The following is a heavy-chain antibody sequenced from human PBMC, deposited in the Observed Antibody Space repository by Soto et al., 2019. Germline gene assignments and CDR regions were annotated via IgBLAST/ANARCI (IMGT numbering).Heavy chain of an antibody. CDR2: MNPNSGNT. J-gene: IGHJ5*02. D-gene: IGHD6-6*01. V-gene: IGHV1-8*01. Sequence: QVQLVQSGAEVKKPGASVKVSCKASGYTFTSYDINWVRQATGQGLEWMGWMNPNSGNTGYAQKFQGRVTMTRNTSKSTAYRQLSSLRSEDTALYYCARGLRAARPSIWFDPWGQGTLVTVSS. CDR1: GYTFTSYD. CDR3: ARGLRAARPSIWFDP.